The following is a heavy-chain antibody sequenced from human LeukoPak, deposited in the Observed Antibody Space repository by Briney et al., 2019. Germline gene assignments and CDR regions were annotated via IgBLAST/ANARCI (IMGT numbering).Heavy chain of an antibody. V-gene: IGHV3-21*01. Sequence: GGSLRLSCAASGFTFSSYSMNWVRQAPGKGLEWVSSISSSSSYIYYADSVKGRFTISRDNAKNSLYLQMNSLRAEDTAVYYCAREGNSDYMDVWGKGTTVPVSS. D-gene: IGHD4-23*01. CDR2: ISSSSSYI. CDR1: GFTFSSYS. CDR3: AREGNSDYMDV. J-gene: IGHJ6*03.